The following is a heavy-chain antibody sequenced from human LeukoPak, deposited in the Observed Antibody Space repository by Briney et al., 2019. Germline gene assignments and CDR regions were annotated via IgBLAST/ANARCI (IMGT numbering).Heavy chain of an antibody. V-gene: IGHV3-21*01. CDR2: IRSSSSYI. CDR1: GFTFSSYS. J-gene: IGHJ4*02. Sequence: GGSLRLSCAASGFTFSSYSMNWVRQAPGKGLEWVSSIRSSSSYIYYADSVKGRFTISRDNAKNSLYLQMNSLRAEDTAVYYCARDPLSSGYYYREYYFDYWGQGTLVTVSS. D-gene: IGHD3-22*01. CDR3: ARDPLSSGYYYREYYFDY.